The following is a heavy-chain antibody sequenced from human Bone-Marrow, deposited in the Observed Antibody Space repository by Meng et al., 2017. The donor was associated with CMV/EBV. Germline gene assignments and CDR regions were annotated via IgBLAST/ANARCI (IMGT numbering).Heavy chain of an antibody. Sequence: ASVKVSCKASGYTFTGYYMHWVRQAPGQGLEWMGWINPNSGGTNYAQKFQGRVTMTRDTSISTAYMELSRLRSDATAVYYCAKAAVNDFWSGYFVDYWGQGTLVTVSS. V-gene: IGHV1-2*02. CDR3: AKAAVNDFWSGYFVDY. CDR2: INPNSGGT. J-gene: IGHJ4*02. D-gene: IGHD3-3*01. CDR1: GYTFTGYY.